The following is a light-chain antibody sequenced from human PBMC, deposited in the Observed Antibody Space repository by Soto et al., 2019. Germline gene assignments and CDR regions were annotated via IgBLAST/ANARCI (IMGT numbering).Light chain of an antibody. J-gene: IGKJ1*01. CDR3: QQSYSRLVT. CDR2: AAS. V-gene: IGKV1-39*01. Sequence: DIQMTQSPSSLSASVEDRVIITCRASENINSYLNWYQQKPGKAPKLLIYAASSLQSGVPSRFSGSGSETVFTLTINNLQPEDSATYYCQQSYSRLVTSGQGTKVEIK. CDR1: ENINSY.